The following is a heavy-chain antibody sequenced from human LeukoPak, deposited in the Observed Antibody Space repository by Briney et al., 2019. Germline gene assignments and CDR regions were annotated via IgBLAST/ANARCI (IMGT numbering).Heavy chain of an antibody. CDR1: GYTFTSYA. CDR2: INAGNGNT. J-gene: IGHJ5*02. D-gene: IGHD3-3*01. V-gene: IGHV1-3*01. Sequence: AAVTVSCTASGYTFTSYAMHWVRQAPGQRLEWMGWINAGNGNTKYSQKFQGRVTITRDTSASTAYMELSSLRSEDTAVYYCARVGTIFGVTSRYWFDPWGQGTLVTVSS. CDR3: ARVGTIFGVTSRYWFDP.